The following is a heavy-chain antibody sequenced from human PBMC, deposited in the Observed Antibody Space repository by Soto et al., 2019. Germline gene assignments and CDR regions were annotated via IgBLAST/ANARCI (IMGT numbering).Heavy chain of an antibody. V-gene: IGHV4-39*02. D-gene: IGHD2-2*01. CDR1: GGSISSSSYY. CDR3: ARDNIVLVPAAIGGGTPTIGYYYYGMDV. CDR2: IYYSGST. J-gene: IGHJ6*02. Sequence: PSETLSLTCTVSGGSISSSSYYWGWIRQPPGKGLEWIGSIYYSGSTYYNPSLKSRVTISVDTSKTQSSLKLSPVTAADTAVYYCARDNIVLVPAAIGGGTPTIGYYYYGMDVWGQGTTVTVSS.